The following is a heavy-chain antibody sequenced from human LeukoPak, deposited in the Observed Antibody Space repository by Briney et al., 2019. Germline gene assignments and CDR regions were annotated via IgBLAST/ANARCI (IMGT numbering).Heavy chain of an antibody. CDR1: GFTFDDYG. J-gene: IGHJ4*02. CDR3: ARRSAGRAGYYFDY. CDR2: INWNGGST. Sequence: GGSLRLSCAASGFTFDDYGMSWVRQAPGKGLEWVSGINWNGGSTGYADSGEGRFTISRDNAKNSLYLQMNSLRAEDTALYYCARRSAGRAGYYFDYWGQGTLVTVSS. D-gene: IGHD3-10*01. V-gene: IGHV3-20*04.